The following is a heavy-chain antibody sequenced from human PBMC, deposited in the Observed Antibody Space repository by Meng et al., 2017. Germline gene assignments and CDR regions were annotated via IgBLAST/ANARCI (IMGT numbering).Heavy chain of an antibody. J-gene: IGHJ6*02. V-gene: IGHV4-39*07. D-gene: IGHD3-10*01. CDR1: GGSISSSSYY. CDR3: ARDERGKTVYGSGSYYKGGRGDYYYGMDV. CDR2: IYYSGST. Sequence: GSLRLSCTVSGGSISSSSYYWGWIRQPPGKGLEWIGSIYYSGSTYYNPSLKSRVTISVDTSKNQFSLKLSSVTAADTAVYYCARDERGKTVYGSGSYYKGGRGDYYYGMDVWGQGNTVPVAS.